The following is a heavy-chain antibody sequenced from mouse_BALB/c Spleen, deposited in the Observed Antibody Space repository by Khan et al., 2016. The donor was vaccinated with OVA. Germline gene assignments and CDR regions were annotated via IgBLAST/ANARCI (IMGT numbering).Heavy chain of an antibody. CDR3: ARVHTASRDY. CDR1: GYTFTDYY. V-gene: IGHV1-77*01. Sequence: QVQLKESGAELARPGASVKLSCRASGYTFTDYYITWVKQRTGQGLEWIGEIYPESGNVYYNENFKGKATLTADKSARTAYMNLSSLTSEDSAVXFCARVHTASRDYWCQGTTLTVSS. CDR2: IYPESGNV. J-gene: IGHJ2*01. D-gene: IGHD3-1*01.